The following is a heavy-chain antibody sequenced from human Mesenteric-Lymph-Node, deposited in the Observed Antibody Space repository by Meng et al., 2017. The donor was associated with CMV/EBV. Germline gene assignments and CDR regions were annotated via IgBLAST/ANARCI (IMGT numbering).Heavy chain of an antibody. CDR3: AIFSRTTVTTLDDAFDI. CDR1: GFTFSDHY. V-gene: IGHV3-72*01. D-gene: IGHD4-17*01. CDR2: TRNKANSYTT. J-gene: IGHJ3*02. Sequence: GESLKISCAASGFTFSDHYMDWVRQAPGKGLEWVGRTRNKANSYTTEYAASVEGRFTISRDDSKNSLYLQMNSLKTEDTAVYYCAIFSRTTVTTLDDAFDIWGQGTMVTVSS.